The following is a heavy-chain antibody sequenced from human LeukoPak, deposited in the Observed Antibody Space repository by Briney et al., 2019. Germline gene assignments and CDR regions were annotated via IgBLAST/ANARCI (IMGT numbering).Heavy chain of an antibody. CDR2: ISSSSSYI. CDR1: GFTFSSYS. V-gene: IGHV3-21*01. CDR3: ARDLTLVPAATQYFDY. D-gene: IGHD2-2*01. Sequence: PGGSLRLSCAASGFTFSSYSMNWVRQAPGKGLEWVSSISSSSSYIYYADSVKGRFTISRDNAKNSLYLQMNSLRAEDTAVYYCARDLTLVPAATQYFDYWGQGTLVTVSS. J-gene: IGHJ4*02.